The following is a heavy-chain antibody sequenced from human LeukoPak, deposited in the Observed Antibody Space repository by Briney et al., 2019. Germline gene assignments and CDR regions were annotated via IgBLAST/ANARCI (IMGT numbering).Heavy chain of an antibody. CDR3: AKGYDYVWWSYRYEYLFDC. CDR2: ISNSGSDI. J-gene: IGHJ4*02. CDR1: GFHLRVHH. V-gene: IGHV3-11*04. D-gene: IGHD3-16*02. Sequence: GGSLRLSCSGSGFHLRVHHLAWVRPAPGEGVEWSSYISNSGSDILCAVSVKGRHTLSRDNSENTVYPHEQSVRGEDRGVFYWAKGYDYVWWSYRYEYLFDCWRERSQVTV.